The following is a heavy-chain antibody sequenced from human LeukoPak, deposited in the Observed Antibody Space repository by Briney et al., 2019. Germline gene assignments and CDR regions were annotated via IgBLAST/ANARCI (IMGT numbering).Heavy chain of an antibody. CDR1: GGSISSYY. J-gene: IGHJ6*02. CDR2: IYTSGST. V-gene: IGHV4-4*07. CDR3: ARDTGTTFEWYYGMDV. Sequence: SETLSLTCTVSGGSISSYYWSWLRQPAGKGLEWIGRIYTSGSTNYNPSLKSRVTMSVDTSKNQFSLKLSSVTAADTAVYYCARDTGTTFEWYYGMDVWGQGTTVTVSS. D-gene: IGHD1-14*01.